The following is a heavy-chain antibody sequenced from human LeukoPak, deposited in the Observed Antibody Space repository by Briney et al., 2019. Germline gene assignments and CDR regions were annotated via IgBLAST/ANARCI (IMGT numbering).Heavy chain of an antibody. CDR3: ARLGIDYDILTGYIPDAFDI. V-gene: IGHV4-30-4*01. CDR2: IYYSGST. CDR1: GGSISSVDYY. Sequence: SETLSLTCTVSGGSISSVDYYWSWIRQPPGKGLEWIGYIYYSGSTYYDPSLKSRVMISVDASKNQFSLKLSSVTAAVTAVYYCARLGIDYDILTGYIPDAFDIWGQGTMVTVSS. J-gene: IGHJ3*02. D-gene: IGHD3-9*01.